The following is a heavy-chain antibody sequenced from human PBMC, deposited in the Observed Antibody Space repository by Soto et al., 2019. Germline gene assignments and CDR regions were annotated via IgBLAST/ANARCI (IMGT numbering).Heavy chain of an antibody. Sequence: SVKVSCPDSGCTFSHYAIRWLRQAPGQELAWMGGIIPIFGTANYAQKFQGRVTITADESTSTAYMGLSSLRSEDTAVYYCASINSREHIVVVTATFQHWGQGNLVTVSA. V-gene: IGHV1-69*13. CDR2: IIPIFGTA. D-gene: IGHD2-21*02. CDR1: GCTFSHYA. CDR3: ASINSREHIVVVTATFQH. J-gene: IGHJ1*01.